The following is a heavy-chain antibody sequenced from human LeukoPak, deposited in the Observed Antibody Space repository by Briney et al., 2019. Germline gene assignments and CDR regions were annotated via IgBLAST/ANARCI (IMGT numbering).Heavy chain of an antibody. Sequence: SVKVSCKASGGTFSSYAISWVRQAPGQGLEWMGGIIPIFGTANYAQKFQGRVTITTDESTSTAYMELSSLRSEDTAVYYCARVVGGYSFYFDYWGQGTLVTVSS. J-gene: IGHJ4*02. V-gene: IGHV1-69*05. CDR3: ARVVGGYSFYFDY. CDR2: IIPIFGTA. CDR1: GGTFSSYA. D-gene: IGHD2-15*01.